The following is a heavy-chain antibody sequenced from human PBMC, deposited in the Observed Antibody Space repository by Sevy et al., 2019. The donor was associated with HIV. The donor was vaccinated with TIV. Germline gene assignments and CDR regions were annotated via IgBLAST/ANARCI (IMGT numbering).Heavy chain of an antibody. Sequence: GGSLRLSCAASGFTFSSYAMHWVRQAPGKGLEWVAVISYDGSNKYYADSVKGRFTISRDNSKNTLYLQMNSLRAEDTAEYNCARAPLHGSSWTVLPDGMDVWGQGTTVTVSS. CDR2: ISYDGSNK. V-gene: IGHV3-30-3*01. CDR3: ARAPLHGSSWTVLPDGMDV. CDR1: GFTFSSYA. D-gene: IGHD6-13*01. J-gene: IGHJ6*02.